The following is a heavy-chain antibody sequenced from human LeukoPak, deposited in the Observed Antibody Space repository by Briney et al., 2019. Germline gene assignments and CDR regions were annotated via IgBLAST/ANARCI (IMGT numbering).Heavy chain of an antibody. Sequence: ASVKVSCKASGYIFTGYYMHWVRQAPGQGLEWMGWINPNSGGTNSAQKFQGRVTMTRDTSISTAYMELSRLTSDDTAVYYCAREAVTRNYFDYWGQGTLVTVSS. CDR3: AREAVTRNYFDY. V-gene: IGHV1-2*02. CDR2: INPNSGGT. D-gene: IGHD4-17*01. J-gene: IGHJ4*02. CDR1: GYIFTGYY.